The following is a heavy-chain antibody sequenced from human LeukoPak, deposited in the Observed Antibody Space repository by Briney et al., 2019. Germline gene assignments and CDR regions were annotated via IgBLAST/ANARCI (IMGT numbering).Heavy chain of an antibody. CDR1: GYSISSGYY. D-gene: IGHD3-22*01. J-gene: IGHJ5*02. CDR2: IYHSGST. Sequence: PSETLFLTCTVSGYSISSGYYWGWIRQPPGKGLEWIGSIYHSGSTYYNPSLKSRVTISVDTSKNQFSLKLSSVTAADTAVYYCARDGYYDSSGYYYGQYNWFDPWGQGTLVTVSS. V-gene: IGHV4-38-2*02. CDR3: ARDGYYDSSGYYYGQYNWFDP.